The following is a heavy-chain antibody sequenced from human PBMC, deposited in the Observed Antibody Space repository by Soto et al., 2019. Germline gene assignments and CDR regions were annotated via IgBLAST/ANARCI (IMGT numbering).Heavy chain of an antibody. V-gene: IGHV1-18*04. J-gene: IGHJ4*02. Sequence: QVQLVQSGAEVKKPGASVKVSCKASGYTFTSYGISWVRQAPGQGLEWMGWISAYNGNTNYAQKDQGRVTMTTDTTTSTAYMELRSLISDDTAVYYCARGITIFGVVIMFDYWGQGTLVTVSS. CDR3: ARGITIFGVVIMFDY. D-gene: IGHD3-3*01. CDR2: ISAYNGNT. CDR1: GYTFTSYG.